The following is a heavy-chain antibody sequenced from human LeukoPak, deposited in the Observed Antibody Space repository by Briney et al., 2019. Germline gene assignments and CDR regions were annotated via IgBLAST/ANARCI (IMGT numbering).Heavy chain of an antibody. J-gene: IGHJ4*02. CDR3: ARDDNSGTFYDY. D-gene: IGHD2/OR15-2a*01. CDR2: ITGDSSNI. Sequence: PGGSLRLSCAAAGFTFRSYNMNWVRQAPGKGLEWVSYITGDSSNIYYADSVKGRFTISRDNAQSSLYLQMNSLRAEDSAIYYCARDDNSGTFYDYWGQGTLVTVSS. CDR1: GFTFRSYN. V-gene: IGHV3-48*01.